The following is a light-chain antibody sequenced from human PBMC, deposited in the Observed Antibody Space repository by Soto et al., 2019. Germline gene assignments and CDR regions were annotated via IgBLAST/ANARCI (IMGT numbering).Light chain of an antibody. V-gene: IGKV3-11*01. J-gene: IGKJ4*01. CDR3: QHPLNWPLA. CDR1: QTVSSS. CDR2: EVS. Sequence: EIVLTQSPATLSLSPGERATLSCRASQTVSSSLAWYQQKTGQAPRLLIYEVSNRATGIPARFICSGSGADFTLTISSLEPGDFALDYGQHPLNWPLAVGGVTKV.